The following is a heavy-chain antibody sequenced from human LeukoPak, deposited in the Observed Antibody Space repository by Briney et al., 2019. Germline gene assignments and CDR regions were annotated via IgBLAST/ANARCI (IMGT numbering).Heavy chain of an antibody. V-gene: IGHV3-48*02. CDR1: GFPFRSYR. J-gene: IGHJ4*02. CDR3: ARGYSSSLDY. D-gene: IGHD6-13*01. CDR2: ISSSTI. Sequence: GGAPGLSRGAPGFPFRSYRMNWVRPAPGKGLEWVSYISSSTIYYADSVKGRFTISRDNAKNSLYLQMNSLRDEDTAVYYCARGYSSSLDYWGQGTLVTVSS.